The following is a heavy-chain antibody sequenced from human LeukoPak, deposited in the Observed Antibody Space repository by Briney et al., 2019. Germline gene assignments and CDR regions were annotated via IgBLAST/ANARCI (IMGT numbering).Heavy chain of an antibody. J-gene: IGHJ3*02. Sequence: SETLSLTCPVTGGSISRYYWSWIRQPPGKGLEWIGYIYYSGCTNYNPSLKSRVTISVDTSKNQFSLKLSSVPAADTAVYYCARDKKGGYKGDAFGIWGQGTMVTVSS. CDR2: IYYSGCT. D-gene: IGHD5-24*01. CDR1: GGSISRYY. CDR3: ARDKKGGYKGDAFGI. V-gene: IGHV4-59*01.